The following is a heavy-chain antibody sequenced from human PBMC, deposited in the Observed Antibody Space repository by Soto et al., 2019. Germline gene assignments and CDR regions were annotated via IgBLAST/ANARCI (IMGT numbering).Heavy chain of an antibody. CDR3: ARVLVVVAATLFDY. V-gene: IGHV4-61*01. CDR2: IYSSGST. CDR1: GGSVSSGSYY. D-gene: IGHD2-15*01. J-gene: IGHJ4*02. Sequence: QVQLQESGPGLVKPSETLSLTCTVSGGSVSSGSYYWSWIRQPPGKGLEWIGYIYSSGSTNSSPSLKIRVTMSVDTSKSQFSLKLSSVTAADTAVYYCARVLVVVAATLFDYWGQGTLVTVSS.